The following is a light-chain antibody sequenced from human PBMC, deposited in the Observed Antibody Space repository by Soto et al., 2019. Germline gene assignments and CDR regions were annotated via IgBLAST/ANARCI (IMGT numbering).Light chain of an antibody. Sequence: DIQMTQSPWSVAASVGDRVAITCLASQNISSYLNWYRHKAWRAPELLIYAASTLQRGVPSSFSGSGSGTDFLLTISSLQPEDFATYYCQQSFSSPRSFGQGTKVDNK. CDR2: AAS. V-gene: IGKV1-39*01. CDR3: QQSFSSPRS. CDR1: QNISSY. J-gene: IGKJ2*03.